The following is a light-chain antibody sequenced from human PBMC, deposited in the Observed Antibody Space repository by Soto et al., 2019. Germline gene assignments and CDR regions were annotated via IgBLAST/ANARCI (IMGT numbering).Light chain of an antibody. CDR2: EVS. CDR3: SSYAGSNNFGV. Sequence: QSALTQPPSASGSPGQSVTISCTGTSSDVGRYNYVSWYQQHPGNAPKLMIYEVSKRPSGVPDRFSGSKSGNTASLTVSGLQAEDEADYYCSSYAGSNNFGVFGGGTKLTVL. CDR1: SSDVGRYNY. V-gene: IGLV2-8*01. J-gene: IGLJ2*01.